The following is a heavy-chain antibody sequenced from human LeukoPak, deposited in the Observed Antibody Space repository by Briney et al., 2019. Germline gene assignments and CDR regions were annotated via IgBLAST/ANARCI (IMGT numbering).Heavy chain of an antibody. CDR2: INYSGRP. V-gene: IGHV4-38-2*02. Sequence: TSETLSLTCSVSGYSIGSGYDWAWIRQPPGKGLEWVGSINYSGRPYYNPSLKSRVTISVDTSKNQFSLKLSSVTAAETAVYFCARGVNNWNIDVFDIWGQGTMVTVSS. CDR1: GYSIGSGYD. J-gene: IGHJ3*02. D-gene: IGHD1/OR15-1a*01. CDR3: ARGVNNWNIDVFDI.